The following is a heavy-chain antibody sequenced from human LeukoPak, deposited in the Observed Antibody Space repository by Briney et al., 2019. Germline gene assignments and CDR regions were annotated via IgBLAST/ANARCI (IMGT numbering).Heavy chain of an antibody. Sequence: GRSLRLSCAASGFTFDGYAMHWVRQAPGKGLEWVSGISWNSGSIGYADSVKGRFTISRDNAKNSLYLQMNSLRAEDTALYYCAKDLRGTGFDYWGQGTLVTVSS. V-gene: IGHV3-9*01. J-gene: IGHJ4*02. CDR2: ISWNSGSI. CDR3: AKDLRGTGFDY. D-gene: IGHD3/OR15-3a*01. CDR1: GFTFDGYA.